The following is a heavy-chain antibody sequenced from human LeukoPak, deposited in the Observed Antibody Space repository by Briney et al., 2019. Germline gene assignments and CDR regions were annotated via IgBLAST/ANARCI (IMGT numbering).Heavy chain of an antibody. CDR1: GFTFSNAW. CDR3: ARSYSSGYDY. CDR2: ISSSGSTI. V-gene: IGHV3-11*01. J-gene: IGHJ4*02. Sequence: PGGSLRLSCAASGFTFSNAWMSWVRQAPGKGLEWVSYISSSGSTIYYADSVKGRFTISRGNAKNSLYLQMNSLRAEDTAVYYCARSYSSGYDYWGQGTLVTVSS. D-gene: IGHD6-19*01.